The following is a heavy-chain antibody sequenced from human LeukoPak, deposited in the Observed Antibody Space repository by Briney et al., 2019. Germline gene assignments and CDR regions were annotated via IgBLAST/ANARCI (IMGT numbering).Heavy chain of an antibody. CDR2: ISWNSGSI. D-gene: IGHD6-19*01. CDR1: GFTFDDYA. V-gene: IGHV3-9*01. Sequence: GGSLRLSCAASGFTFDDYAMHWVRQAPGKGLEWVSGISWNSGSIGYADSVKGRFTISRDNAKNSLYLQMNSLRAEDTALYYCAKTPNGREAAGSYYFDYWGKGTRVTVSS. CDR3: AKTPNGREAAGSYYFDY. J-gene: IGHJ4*02.